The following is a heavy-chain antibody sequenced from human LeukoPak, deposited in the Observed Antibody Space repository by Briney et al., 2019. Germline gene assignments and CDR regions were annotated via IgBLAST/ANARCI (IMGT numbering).Heavy chain of an antibody. CDR1: GFTFSSYA. J-gene: IGHJ4*02. CDR2: IKEDASET. CDR3: TRGSPLDY. Sequence: PGGSLRLSCAASGFTFSSYAMSWVRQAPGKGLEWVANIKEDASETNYVGSAIGRFAISRDNAKNSLYLQMNSLRVEDTAVYYCTRGSPLDYWGQGTLVTVSS. D-gene: IGHD1-26*01. V-gene: IGHV3-7*01.